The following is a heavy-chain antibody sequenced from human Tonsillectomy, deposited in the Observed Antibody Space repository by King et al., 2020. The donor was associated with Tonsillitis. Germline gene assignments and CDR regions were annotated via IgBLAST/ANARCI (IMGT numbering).Heavy chain of an antibody. J-gene: IGHJ2*01. Sequence: QLQESGSGLVKPSQTLSLTCAVSGGSISSGGYSWSWIRQPPGKGLEWIGYIYHSGSTYYNPSLKSRVTISVDRSKNQFSLKLSSVTAADTAVYFCARTTLGIAAAHYWYFDLWGRGTLVTVSS. CDR2: IYHSGST. V-gene: IGHV4-30-2*01. D-gene: IGHD6-13*01. CDR1: GGSISSGGYS. CDR3: ARTTLGIAAAHYWYFDL.